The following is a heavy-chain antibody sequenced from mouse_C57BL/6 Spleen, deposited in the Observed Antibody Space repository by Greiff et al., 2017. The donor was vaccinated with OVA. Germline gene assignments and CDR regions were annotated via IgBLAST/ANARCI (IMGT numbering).Heavy chain of an antibody. J-gene: IGHJ2*01. CDR2: ISNLAYSI. D-gene: IGHD3-2*02. CDR1: GFTFSDYG. CDR3: ARLTAQATFDY. Sequence: VQLKESGGGLVQPGGSLKLSCAASGFTFSDYGMAWVRQAPRKGPEWVAFISNLAYSIYYADTVTGRFTISRENAKNTLYLEMSSLRSEDTAMYYCARLTAQATFDYWGQGTTLTVSS. V-gene: IGHV5-15*01.